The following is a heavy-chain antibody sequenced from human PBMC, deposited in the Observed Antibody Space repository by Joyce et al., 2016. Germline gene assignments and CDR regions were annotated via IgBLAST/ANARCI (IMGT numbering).Heavy chain of an antibody. CDR2: ISDIGGST. V-gene: IGHV3-23*01. J-gene: IGHJ6*03. CDR3: AKDRPYSTYYYFYYMDV. D-gene: IGHD4-11*01. Sequence: EVQLLESGGGLVQLGGSLTLSCAASGFTFNNYGLTWVRQAPGKGLEWVSSISDIGGSTYYADSVRDRFTISRDNSKNTLFLQMTSLTAEDTAVYYCAKDRPYSTYYYFYYMDVWGKGTTVTVSS. CDR1: GFTFNNYG.